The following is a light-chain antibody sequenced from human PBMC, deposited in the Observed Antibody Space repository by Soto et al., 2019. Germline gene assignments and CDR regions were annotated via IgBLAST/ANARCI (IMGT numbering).Light chain of an antibody. Sequence: DIQMTQSPSSLSASVGDRVTITCRASQSISSYLNWYQNKPGKAPTLLIYAASSLQTGVPSRFSGSRSGTDFALTISSLQREDFATYYCQQTGTFPRTFGQGTKVEMK. CDR1: QSISSY. CDR2: AAS. V-gene: IGKV1-39*01. CDR3: QQTGTFPRT. J-gene: IGKJ1*01.